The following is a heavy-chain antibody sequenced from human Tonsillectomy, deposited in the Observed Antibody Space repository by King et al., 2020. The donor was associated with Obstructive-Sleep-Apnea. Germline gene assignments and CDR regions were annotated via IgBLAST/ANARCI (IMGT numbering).Heavy chain of an antibody. CDR1: GFTFSSYN. CDR3: AREDGSYSSGWYGDYYYGMDV. V-gene: IGHV3-21*01. D-gene: IGHD6-19*01. CDR2: ISSSGSYI. Sequence: VQLVESGGGLVKPGGSLRLSCAASGFTFSSYNMNWVRQAPGKGLEWVSFISSSGSYIYYADSVKGRFTISRDNAKNSLYVQMNSLRAEDTAVYYCAREDGSYSSGWYGDYYYGMDVWGQGTTVTVSS. J-gene: IGHJ6*02.